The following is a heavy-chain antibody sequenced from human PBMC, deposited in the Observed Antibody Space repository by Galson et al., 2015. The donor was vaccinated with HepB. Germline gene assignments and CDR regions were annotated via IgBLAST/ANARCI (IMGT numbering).Heavy chain of an antibody. D-gene: IGHD4-11*01. Sequence: SLRLSCAASGFAFEHLWMHWVRQVPGKGLVWVSRITSDGSDTKYADFVEGRFTVSRDNAKNTLFLQMNSLRPEDTAIYYCVRDVPTAFLDYWGQGTRVTVSS. CDR3: VRDVPTAFLDY. V-gene: IGHV3-74*03. J-gene: IGHJ4*02. CDR1: GFAFEHLW. CDR2: ITSDGSDT.